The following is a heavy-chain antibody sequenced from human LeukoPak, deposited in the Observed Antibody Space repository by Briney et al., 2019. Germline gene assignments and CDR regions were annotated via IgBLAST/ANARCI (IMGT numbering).Heavy chain of an antibody. CDR1: GFTFSNYA. J-gene: IGHJ4*02. CDR2: INGNGGST. D-gene: IGHD2-15*01. Sequence: PGGSLRLSCAASGFTFSNYAMSWVRQAPGKGLEWVSGINGNGGSTYNADSVKGRFTISRDNSKNTLYLQMNSLRAEDTAVYYCAPWRGSCYSGPTPCEFDYWGQGTLVTVSS. V-gene: IGHV3-23*01. CDR3: APWRGSCYSGPTPCEFDY.